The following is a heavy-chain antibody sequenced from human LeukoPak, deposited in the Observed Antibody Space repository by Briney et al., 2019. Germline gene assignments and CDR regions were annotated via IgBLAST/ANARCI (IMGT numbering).Heavy chain of an antibody. CDR2: IIPILGIA. CDR1: EGTFTSYA. Sequence: SSETLSFTASEGTFTSYAISWVRQAPGQGPEWMGRIIPILGIANYAQKFQGRVTITADKSTSTAYMELSSLRSEDTAVYYCARDKVVPAADYYYYGMDVWGQGTTGTLCS. D-gene: IGHD2-2*01. CDR3: ARDKVVPAADYYYYGMDV. J-gene: IGHJ6*02. V-gene: IGHV1-69*04.